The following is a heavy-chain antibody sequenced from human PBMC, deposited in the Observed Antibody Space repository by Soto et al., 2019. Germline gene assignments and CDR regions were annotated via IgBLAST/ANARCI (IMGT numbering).Heavy chain of an antibody. V-gene: IGHV1-3*04. CDR1: GYTFTNYS. D-gene: IGHD2-2*01. J-gene: IGHJ4*02. Sequence: GASVNVSCKSSGYTFTNYSIHWVRQAPGQRLEWMGWINTGKGNTKYSQKFQGRVTITRDTSASTAYMELSSLRSEDTAMYYCARAGDDCSAANCYVIDYWGQGTLVTVSS. CDR3: ARAGDDCSAANCYVIDY. CDR2: INTGKGNT.